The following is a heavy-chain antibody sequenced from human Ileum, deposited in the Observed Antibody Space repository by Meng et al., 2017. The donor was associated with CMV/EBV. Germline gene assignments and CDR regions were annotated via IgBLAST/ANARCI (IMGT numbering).Heavy chain of an antibody. V-gene: IGHV3-21*01. J-gene: IGHJ6*02. CDR3: ARDDYYGSGRGMDV. CDR1: GFTFSSYS. CDR2: ISSSSSYI. D-gene: IGHD3-10*01. Sequence: GESLKISCAASGFTFSSYSMNWVRQAPGKGLEWVSSISSSSSYIYYADSVKGRFTISRDNAKNTLYLQMNSLRAEDTAVYYCARDDYYGSGRGMDVWGQGTTVTVSS.